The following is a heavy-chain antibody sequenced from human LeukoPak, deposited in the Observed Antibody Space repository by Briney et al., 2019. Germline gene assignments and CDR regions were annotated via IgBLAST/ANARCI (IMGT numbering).Heavy chain of an antibody. V-gene: IGHV4-39*01. CDR2: IYYSGST. Sequence: PSETLSLTCTVSGGSISSSSYYWGWIRQPPGKGLEWIGSIYYSGSTYYNPSLKSRVTISVDTSKNQFSLKLSSVTAADMAVYYCARVIGLTGYFDYWGQGTLVTVSS. D-gene: IGHD3-9*01. CDR1: GGSISSSSYY. CDR3: ARVIGLTGYFDY. J-gene: IGHJ4*02.